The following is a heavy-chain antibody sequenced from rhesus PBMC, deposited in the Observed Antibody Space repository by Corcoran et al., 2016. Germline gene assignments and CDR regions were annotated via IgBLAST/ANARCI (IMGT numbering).Heavy chain of an antibody. CDR2: IYCRGGNT. CDR1: GGSISASYY. D-gene: IGHD6-31*01. CDR3: AREGIAAAGPNAFDF. V-gene: IGHV4S7*01. J-gene: IGHJ3*01. Sequence: QVQLQESGPGLVKPSETLSLTCAVSGGSISASYYWSWIRQPPGKGLEWIGYIYCRGGNTYYNPSLKSRVTMSTDPSKNQFSLKLSSVTAADTAVYYCAREGIAAAGPNAFDFWGQGLRVTVSS.